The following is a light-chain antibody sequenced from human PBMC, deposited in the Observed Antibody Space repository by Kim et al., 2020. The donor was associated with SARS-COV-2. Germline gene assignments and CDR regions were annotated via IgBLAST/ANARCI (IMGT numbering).Light chain of an antibody. CDR2: WAS. CDR1: QSVLSSSNNKNY. CDR3: QQSYGTPHT. J-gene: IGKJ2*01. Sequence: RATINCKSSQSVLSSSNNKNYLAWYQQKPGQPPKLLIYWASTRQSGVPDRFSGSGSGTDFTLTISSLQAEDVAVYYCQQSYGTPHTFGQGTKLEI. V-gene: IGKV4-1*01.